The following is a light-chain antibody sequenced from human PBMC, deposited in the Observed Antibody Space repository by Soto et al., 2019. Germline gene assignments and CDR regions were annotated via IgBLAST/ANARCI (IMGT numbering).Light chain of an antibody. Sequence: EIVMTQSPATLSVSPGETANLSCRASQSVSYNLAWYQQKPGQGPRLLIYGAFTRATGIPARFSGSGSGTDFTLTISSLQSEDFAVYYCQQYKNWPPLTFGGGTKVEIK. J-gene: IGKJ4*01. CDR3: QQYKNWPPLT. V-gene: IGKV3-15*01. CDR2: GAF. CDR1: QSVSYN.